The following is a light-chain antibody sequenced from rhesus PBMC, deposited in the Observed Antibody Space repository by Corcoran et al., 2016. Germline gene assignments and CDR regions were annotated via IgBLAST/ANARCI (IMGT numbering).Light chain of an antibody. Sequence: ETVVTQSPATRSLSPGERATLSCRASQSVGSYLAWYQQKPGQAPRLLIYGASSRATGIPDRFSCSGSGTDVPLTINGLEPEDVGIYYCQQSSHLWTFGQGTKVEFK. CDR2: GAS. J-gene: IGKJ1*01. V-gene: IGKV3-24*04. CDR3: QQSSHLWT. CDR1: QSVGSY.